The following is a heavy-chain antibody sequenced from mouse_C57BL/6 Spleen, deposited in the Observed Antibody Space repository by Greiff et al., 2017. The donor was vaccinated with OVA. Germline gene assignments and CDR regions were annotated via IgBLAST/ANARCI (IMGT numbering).Heavy chain of an antibody. CDR1: GYSFTGYY. J-gene: IGHJ4*01. V-gene: IGHV1-42*01. Sequence: EVQLQQSGPELVKPGASVKISCKASGYSFTGYYMNWVKQSPEKSLEWIGEINPSTGGTTYNQKFKAKATLTVDKSSSTAYMQLKSLTSEDSAVYYCARGTQWGLRRGYAMDYWGQGTSVTVSS. CDR2: INPSTGGT. D-gene: IGHD2-4*01. CDR3: ARGTQWGLRRGYAMDY.